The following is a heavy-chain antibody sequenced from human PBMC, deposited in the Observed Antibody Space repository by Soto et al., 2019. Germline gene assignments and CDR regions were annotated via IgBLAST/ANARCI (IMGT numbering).Heavy chain of an antibody. CDR1: GGSISSGGYY. D-gene: IGHD2-2*01. V-gene: IGHV4-31*03. J-gene: IGHJ4*02. Sequence: SETLSLTCTVSGGSISSGGYYWSWIRQHPGKGLEWIGYIYYSGSTYYNPSLKSRVTISVDTSKNQFSLKLSSVTAADTAVYYCARVYFVIGSTSCLFDYWGQGTLVTVSS. CDR3: ARVYFVIGSTSCLFDY. CDR2: IYYSGST.